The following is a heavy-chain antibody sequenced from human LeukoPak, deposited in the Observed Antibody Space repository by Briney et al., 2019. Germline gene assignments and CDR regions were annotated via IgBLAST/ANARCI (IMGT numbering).Heavy chain of an antibody. CDR1: GGSISSSGYY. D-gene: IGHD3-10*01. V-gene: IGHV4-39*01. CDR3: ARGVVRGSGSYYKPYRPFDP. J-gene: IGHJ5*02. Sequence: PSETLSLTCTVSGGSISSSGYYWGWIRQPPGKGLEWIGSIYYSGSTYYNPSLKSRVTISVDTSKNQFSLKLSSVTAADTAVYYCARGVVRGSGSYYKPYRPFDPWGQGTLVTVSS. CDR2: IYYSGST.